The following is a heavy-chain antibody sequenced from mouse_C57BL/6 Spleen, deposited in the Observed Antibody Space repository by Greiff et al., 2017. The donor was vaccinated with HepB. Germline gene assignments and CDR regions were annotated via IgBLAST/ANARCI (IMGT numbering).Heavy chain of an antibody. CDR1: GYAFSSSW. Sequence: QVQLKESGPELVKPGASVKISCKASGYAFSSSWMNWVKQRPGKGLEWIGRIYPGDGDTNYNGKFKGKATLTADKSSSTAYMQLSSLTSEDSAVYFCAPDSSAYMDYWGQGTSVTVSS. J-gene: IGHJ4*01. CDR3: APDSSAYMDY. CDR2: IYPGDGDT. D-gene: IGHD3-2*02. V-gene: IGHV1-82*01.